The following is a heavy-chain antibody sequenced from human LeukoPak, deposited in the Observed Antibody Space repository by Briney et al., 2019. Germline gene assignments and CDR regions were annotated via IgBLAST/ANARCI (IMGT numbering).Heavy chain of an antibody. V-gene: IGHV3-30*18. CDR1: GFTFSSYG. CDR2: ISFDGSIE. CDR3: AKGLSAGTIDY. Sequence: PGRSLRLSCAASGFTFSSYGMHWVRQTPGKGLEWVALISFDGSIEYYADSVKGRFTISRDNSKGTAFLQMNSLRRNDTAIYFCAKGLSAGTIDYWGQGALVTVSS. J-gene: IGHJ4*02.